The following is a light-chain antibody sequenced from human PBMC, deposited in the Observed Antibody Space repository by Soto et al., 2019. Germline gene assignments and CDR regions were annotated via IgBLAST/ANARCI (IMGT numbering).Light chain of an antibody. J-gene: IGLJ2*01. V-gene: IGLV1-44*01. CDR3: ATWDESLNGHVV. CDR2: SNN. Sequence: QSVLTQPPSESGTPGQRVTISCSGSRSNIGSNTVNWYQQLPGTAPKFLIYSNNQRPSGVPKRFSGSKSGTSASLASSGLQSEDEADYYCATWDESLNGHVVFGGGTKLTVL. CDR1: RSNIGSNT.